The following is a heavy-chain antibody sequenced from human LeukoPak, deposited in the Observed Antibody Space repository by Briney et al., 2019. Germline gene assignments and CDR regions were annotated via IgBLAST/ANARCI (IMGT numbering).Heavy chain of an antibody. D-gene: IGHD2-21*02. Sequence: SETLSLTCTVSGGSISSYYWSWIRQPPGKGLEWIGYIYYSGSTNYNPSLKSRVTISVDTSKNQFSLKLSSVTAADTAVYYCARGATSTYCGGDCYSEWYFDLWGRGTLVTVSS. V-gene: IGHV4-59*01. CDR2: IYYSGST. J-gene: IGHJ2*01. CDR1: GGSISSYY. CDR3: ARGATSTYCGGDCYSEWYFDL.